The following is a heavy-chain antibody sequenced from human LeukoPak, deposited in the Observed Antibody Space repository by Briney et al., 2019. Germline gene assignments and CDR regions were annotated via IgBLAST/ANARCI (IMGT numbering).Heavy chain of an antibody. Sequence: PGGSLRLSCAASGFTFSSYAMHWVRQAPGKGLEWVAVISYDGSNKYYADSVKGRFTISRDNSKNTLYLQMNSLRAEDTAVYYCAREYLWDIVVVPAAYYYYGMDVWGKGTTVTVSS. CDR1: GFTFSSYA. CDR3: AREYLWDIVVVPAAYYYYGMDV. CDR2: ISYDGSNK. J-gene: IGHJ6*04. V-gene: IGHV3-30*04. D-gene: IGHD2-2*01.